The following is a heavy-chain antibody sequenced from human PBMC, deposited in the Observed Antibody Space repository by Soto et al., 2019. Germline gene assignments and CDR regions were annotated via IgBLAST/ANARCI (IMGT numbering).Heavy chain of an antibody. J-gene: IGHJ4*02. Sequence: PSETLSLTCTVSGGSISSYYWSWVRQPPGKGLEWIGFIHFSGDTKYNPSLKSRVTISLDTSQNQLSLKLSSVTAADTAVYYCARTAGNVYQLLFSYWGQGTLVTVSS. CDR3: ARTAGNVYQLLFSY. V-gene: IGHV4-59*08. CDR2: IHFSGDT. CDR1: GGSISSYY. D-gene: IGHD2-2*01.